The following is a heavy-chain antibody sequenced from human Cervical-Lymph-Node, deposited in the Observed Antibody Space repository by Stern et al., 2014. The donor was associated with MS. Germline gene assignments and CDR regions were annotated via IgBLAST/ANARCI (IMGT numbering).Heavy chain of an antibody. CDR2: IILMFGAA. CDR3: ARHQGGVAAN. J-gene: IGHJ4*02. CDR1: GGSFSSFD. Sequence: QVKLVQSGAEVVQPASSVQVSCKASGGSFSSFDISLVRQPPPQRLEWLGEIILMFGAANYDHTFQSSVTFTSDESTSTAYMELSSLRSEDTAVYYCARHQGGVAANWGQGTLVTVSS. D-gene: IGHD6-13*01. V-gene: IGHV1-69*01.